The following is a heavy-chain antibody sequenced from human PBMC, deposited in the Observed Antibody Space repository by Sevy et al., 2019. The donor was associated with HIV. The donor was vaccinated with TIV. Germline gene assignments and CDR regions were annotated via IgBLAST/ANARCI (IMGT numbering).Heavy chain of an antibody. D-gene: IGHD6-13*01. CDR2: ISGSGGST. Sequence: GGSLRLSCAASGFTFSSYAMSWVRQAPGKGLEWVSAISGSGGSTYYADSVKRRFTISRDNSKNTLYLQMNSLRAEDTAVYYCAKAPSIAAAGPRGDYFDYWGQGTLVTVSS. CDR3: AKAPSIAAAGPRGDYFDY. J-gene: IGHJ4*02. CDR1: GFTFSSYA. V-gene: IGHV3-23*01.